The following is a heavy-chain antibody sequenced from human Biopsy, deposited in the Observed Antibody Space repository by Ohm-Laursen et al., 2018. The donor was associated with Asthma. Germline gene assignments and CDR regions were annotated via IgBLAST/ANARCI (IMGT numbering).Heavy chain of an antibody. D-gene: IGHD4/OR15-4a*01. J-gene: IGHJ1*01. CDR2: FSASGTS. CDR3: ARHGPTNYRLDS. V-gene: IGHV4-39*01. Sequence: GTLSLTCPFSGGSISSRPSYWGWLRQPPGKGLEWIASFSASGTSYFNASLKSRVTTSVDMSKNQLSLRLTSVTAADTAVYFCARHGPTNYRLDSWSQGSLVIVSS. CDR1: GGSISSRPSY.